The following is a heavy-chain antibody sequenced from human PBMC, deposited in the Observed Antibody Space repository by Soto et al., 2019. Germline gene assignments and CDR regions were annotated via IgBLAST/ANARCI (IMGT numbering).Heavy chain of an antibody. CDR2: SSAYNGNR. Sequence: GASVKVSCKASGYTFTSYGISWVRQAPGQGLEWMGWSSAYNGNRNYAQKLQGRVTMTTDTSPSRAYMELRSLRSDDTAVYYCAKVGRAVADRASDTWGQWTMVTVSS. V-gene: IGHV1-18*01. CDR3: AKVGRAVADRASDT. D-gene: IGHD6-19*01. J-gene: IGHJ3*02. CDR1: GYTFTSYG.